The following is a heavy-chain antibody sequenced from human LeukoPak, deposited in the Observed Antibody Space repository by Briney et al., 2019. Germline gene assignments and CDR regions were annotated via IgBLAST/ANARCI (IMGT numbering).Heavy chain of an antibody. D-gene: IGHD3-10*01. V-gene: IGHV3-23*01. J-gene: IGHJ4*02. Sequence: PGGTLRLSCTACGFIFSSYAMSWVRQAPGKGLEWVSAIRNSGGTTYCADSVKGRFTIPRDNSKNTLYLQMNSMRVDDTAVYYCAKCAWFGDAPGGDSWGQGTLVTVSS. CDR2: IRNSGGTT. CDR3: AKCAWFGDAPGGDS. CDR1: GFIFSSYA.